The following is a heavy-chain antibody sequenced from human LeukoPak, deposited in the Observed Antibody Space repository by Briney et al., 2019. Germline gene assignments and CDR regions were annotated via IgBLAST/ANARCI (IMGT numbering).Heavy chain of an antibody. J-gene: IGHJ4*02. V-gene: IGHV3-23*01. CDR1: GFTFSSYA. D-gene: IGHD3-16*01. Sequence: GGSLRLSCAASGFTFSSYAMSWVRQAPGKGLEWVSAISGSGGSTYYADSVKGRFTISRDNSKNTLYLEMSSLIVEDTAIYYCAKWPEGAMDYFDYWGQGTLVTVSS. CDR3: AKWPEGAMDYFDY. CDR2: ISGSGGST.